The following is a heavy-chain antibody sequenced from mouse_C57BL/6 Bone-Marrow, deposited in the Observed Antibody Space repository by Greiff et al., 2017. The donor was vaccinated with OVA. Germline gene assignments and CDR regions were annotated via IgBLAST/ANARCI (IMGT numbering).Heavy chain of an antibody. CDR2: IHPNSGST. CDR1: GYPFTSYC. CDR3: ARVGSSGGY. D-gene: IGHD3-2*02. Sequence: QVQLQQPGAELVKPGASVTLSCKASGYPFTSYCMHWVQQRPGHGLEWIGMIHPNSGSTNYNEKFKSKATLTVDTSSSTSYMQLSSLTSEDSAVYYCARVGSSGGYWGQGTAVTVSS. J-gene: IGHJ4*01. V-gene: IGHV1-64*01.